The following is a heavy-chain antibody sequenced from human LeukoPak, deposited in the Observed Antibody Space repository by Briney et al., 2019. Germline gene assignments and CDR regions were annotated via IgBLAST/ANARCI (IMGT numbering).Heavy chain of an antibody. CDR2: IYYSGST. V-gene: IGHV4-39*01. J-gene: IGHJ3*02. CDR1: GGSISSSSYY. D-gene: IGHD3-10*01. CDR3: ARGSGSYRGCAFDI. Sequence: SETLSLTCTVSGGSISSSSYYWGWIRQPPGKGLEWIGSIYYSGSTYYNPSLKSRVTISVDTSKNQFSLKLSSVTAADTAVYYCARGSGSYRGCAFDIWGQGTMVTVSS.